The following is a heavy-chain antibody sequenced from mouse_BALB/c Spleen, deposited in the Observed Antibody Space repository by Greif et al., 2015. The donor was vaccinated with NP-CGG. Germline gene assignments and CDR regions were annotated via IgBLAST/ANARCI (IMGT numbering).Heavy chain of an antibody. CDR2: ISSGSSTI. CDR3: AREGIYYDYFDY. Sequence: EVKLVESGGGLVQPGGSRKLSCAASGFTFSSFGMHWVRQAPEKGLEWVAYISSGSSTIYYADTVKGRFTISRDNPKNTLFLQMTSLRSEDTAMYYCAREGIYYDYFDYWGQGTTLTVSS. J-gene: IGHJ2*01. CDR1: GFTFSSFG. D-gene: IGHD2-4*01. V-gene: IGHV5-17*02.